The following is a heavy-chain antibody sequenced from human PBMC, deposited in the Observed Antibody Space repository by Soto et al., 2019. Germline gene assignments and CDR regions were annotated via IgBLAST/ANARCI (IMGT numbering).Heavy chain of an antibody. Sequence: PGGSLRLSCAASGFTFSSYDMHWVRQATGKGLEWVSTIGTAGDTYYSGSVKGRFTISRQDGQNSLYLQMNNLGVGDTGVYYCGRAAGGRYYYYYGLDVWAQGTPVTVSS. V-gene: IGHV3-13*01. J-gene: IGHJ6*02. CDR1: GFTFSSYD. CDR3: GRAAGGRYYYYYGLDV. CDR2: IGTAGDT. D-gene: IGHD3-10*01.